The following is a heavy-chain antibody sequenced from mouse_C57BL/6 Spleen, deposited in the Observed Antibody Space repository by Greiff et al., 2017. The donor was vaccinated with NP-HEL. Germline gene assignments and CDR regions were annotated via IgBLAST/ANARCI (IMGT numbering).Heavy chain of an antibody. Sequence: QVQLQQPGAELAKPGASVKLSCKASGYTFTSYWMQWVKQRPGQGLEWIGEIDPSDSYTNYNQKFKGKATLTVDTSSSTAYMQLSSLTSEDSAVYYCARSVITTVVATRGFAYWGQGTLVTVSA. CDR3: ARSVITTVVATRGFAY. CDR1: GYTFTSYW. J-gene: IGHJ3*01. CDR2: IDPSDSYT. D-gene: IGHD1-1*01. V-gene: IGHV1-50*01.